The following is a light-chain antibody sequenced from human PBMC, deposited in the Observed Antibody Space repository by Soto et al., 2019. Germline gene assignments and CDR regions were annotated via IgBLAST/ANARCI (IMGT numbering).Light chain of an antibody. CDR3: QQYNTYWT. CDR1: RSISYW. V-gene: IGKV1-5*01. Sequence: DFQMTQSPSTLSASVGDRVTITCRASRSISYWLAWYQQKPGKAPRLLIYDASSLESGVPSRFSGSGSGTDFTLTISSLQPDDFATYYCQQYNTYWTFGQGTKVDIK. CDR2: DAS. J-gene: IGKJ1*01.